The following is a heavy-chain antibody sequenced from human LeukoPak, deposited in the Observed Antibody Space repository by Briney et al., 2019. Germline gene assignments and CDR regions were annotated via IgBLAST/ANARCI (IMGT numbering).Heavy chain of an antibody. Sequence: GGSLRLSCAASGFTFSSYAMHWVRQAPGKGLEWVAVISYDGSNKYYADSVKGRFTISRDNSKNTLYLQMNSLRAEDTAVYYCARADGGSYLLAAWGQGTLVTVSS. CDR2: ISYDGSNK. CDR3: ARADGGSYLLAA. J-gene: IGHJ5*02. D-gene: IGHD1-26*01. CDR1: GFTFSSYA. V-gene: IGHV3-30*04.